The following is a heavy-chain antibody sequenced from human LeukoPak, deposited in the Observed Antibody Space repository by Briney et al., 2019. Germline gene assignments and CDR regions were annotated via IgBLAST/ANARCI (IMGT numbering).Heavy chain of an antibody. CDR3: ARDLANAFDI. CDR1: GFTFSSYS. J-gene: IGHJ3*02. V-gene: IGHV3-21*01. Sequence: GGSLRLSCAASGFTFSSYSMNWVRQAPGKGLEWVSSISSSSSYIYYADSAKGRFTISRDNAKNSLYLQMNSLRAEDTAVYYCARDLANAFDIWGQGTMVTVSS. CDR2: ISSSSSYI.